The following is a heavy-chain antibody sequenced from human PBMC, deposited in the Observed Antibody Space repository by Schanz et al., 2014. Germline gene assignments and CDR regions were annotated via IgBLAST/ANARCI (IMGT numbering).Heavy chain of an antibody. V-gene: IGHV3-21*01. J-gene: IGHJ4*02. CDR1: GFTLRRYS. D-gene: IGHD3-16*01. CDR3: ARGTPFLCDY. CDR2: ISSTSTYL. Sequence: QLVESGGGLVKPGGSLRLSCATSGFTLRRYSMKWVRQAPGKGLEWVSSISSTSTYLYYADSVKGRFTISRDSARNSLYLQMSSMRAEDTAVYYCARGTPFLCDYWGQGTLVTVSS.